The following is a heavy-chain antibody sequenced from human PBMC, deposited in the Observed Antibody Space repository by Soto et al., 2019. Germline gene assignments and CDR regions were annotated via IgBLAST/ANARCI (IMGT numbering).Heavy chain of an antibody. CDR1: GFSLSTSGVG. Sequence: QITLKGSGPTLVKPTQTLTLTCTFSGFSLSTSGVGVGWIRQPPGKALEWLALIYWNDDKRYSPSLKSRLTITKDTSKNQVVLTMTNMDPVDTATYYCAHTSRAYYYDSSGYYPRNWGQGTLVTVSS. D-gene: IGHD3-22*01. V-gene: IGHV2-5*01. CDR2: IYWNDDK. J-gene: IGHJ4*02. CDR3: AHTSRAYYYDSSGYYPRN.